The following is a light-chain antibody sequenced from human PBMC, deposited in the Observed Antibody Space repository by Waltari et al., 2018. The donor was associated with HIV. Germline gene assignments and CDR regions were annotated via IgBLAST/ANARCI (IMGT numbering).Light chain of an antibody. J-gene: IGLJ1*01. CDR3: SSYTSSSIPYV. Sequence: QSALTQPASVSGSPGQSITISCTATSSDVGGYNYVSWYQQHPGKAPKLMIYEVSNRPSGVANRFSGSKSGNTASLTISGLQAEDEADYYCSSYTSSSIPYVFGTGTKVTVL. CDR2: EVS. V-gene: IGLV2-14*01. CDR1: SSDVGGYNY.